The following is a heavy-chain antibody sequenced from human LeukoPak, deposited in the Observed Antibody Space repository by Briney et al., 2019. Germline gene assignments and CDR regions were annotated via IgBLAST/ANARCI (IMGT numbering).Heavy chain of an antibody. V-gene: IGHV1-2*02. D-gene: IGHD3-9*01. CDR1: GYTFTGYY. Sequence: ASVKVSCKASGYTFTGYYMHWVRQAPGQGLEWMGWINPNHGDTNYAQKFQDRVSMTRDTSISTAYMHLSRLRSADAAVYYCARSPHILTGENFDYWGQGTLLTVSS. CDR2: INPNHGDT. CDR3: ARSPHILTGENFDY. J-gene: IGHJ4*02.